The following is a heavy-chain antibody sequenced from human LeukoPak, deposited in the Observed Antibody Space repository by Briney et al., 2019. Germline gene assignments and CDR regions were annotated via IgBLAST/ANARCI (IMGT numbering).Heavy chain of an antibody. CDR3: ASHRYYYYYMDV. Sequence: SQTLSLTCTVSGNSISSGDNYWSWIRQPPGKALEWIGSIYYSGSTYYNLSLKSRVTISVDTSKNQFSLKLSSVTAADTAVYYCASHRYYYYYMDVWGKGTTVTVSS. J-gene: IGHJ6*03. V-gene: IGHV4-39*07. CDR1: GNSISSGDNY. CDR2: IYYSGST.